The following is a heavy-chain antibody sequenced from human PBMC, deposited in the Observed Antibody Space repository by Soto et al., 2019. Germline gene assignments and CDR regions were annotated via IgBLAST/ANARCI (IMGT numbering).Heavy chain of an antibody. Sequence: EVQLVESGGGLVQPGGSLRLSCAASGFPLINYSMNWVRQAPGKGLEWLSYISSSSSTIYYADSVKGRFTISRDNAKNSLYLQMNSLRAEDTAVYYCARGGVGATFGYWGQGTLVTVSS. CDR3: ARGGVGATFGY. J-gene: IGHJ4*02. CDR2: ISSSSSTI. V-gene: IGHV3-48*01. D-gene: IGHD1-26*01. CDR1: GFPLINYS.